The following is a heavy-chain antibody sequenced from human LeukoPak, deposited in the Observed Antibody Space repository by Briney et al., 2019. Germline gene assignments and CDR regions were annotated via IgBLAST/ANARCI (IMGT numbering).Heavy chain of an antibody. Sequence: GGSLRLSCAASGFTFSTYWMSWVRQAPGKGLEWVANINQGGSQTYYVDSVKGRFTISRDNAKNSLYLQMNSLRAEDTAVYYCAREGLAVAGKPDYWGQGTLVTVSS. CDR1: GFTFSTYW. CDR3: AREGLAVAGKPDY. D-gene: IGHD6-19*01. CDR2: INQGGSQT. V-gene: IGHV3-7*01. J-gene: IGHJ4*02.